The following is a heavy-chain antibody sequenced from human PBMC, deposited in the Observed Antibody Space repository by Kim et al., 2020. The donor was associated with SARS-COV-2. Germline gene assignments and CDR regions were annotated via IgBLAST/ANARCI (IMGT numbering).Heavy chain of an antibody. CDR3: ARIGSSGSYLGALGY. D-gene: IGHD1-26*01. J-gene: IGHJ4*02. V-gene: IGHV4-4*09. Sequence: PSLKSRVTISVDTSKNQFSLKLSSVTAADTAVYYCARIGSSGSYLGALGYWGQGTLVTVSS.